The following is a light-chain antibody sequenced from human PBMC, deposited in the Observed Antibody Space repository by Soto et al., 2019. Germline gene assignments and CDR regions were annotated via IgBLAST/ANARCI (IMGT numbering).Light chain of an antibody. V-gene: IGKV1-27*01. CDR3: QKYNSVPIT. CDR1: QGISNN. CDR2: AAS. Sequence: DIQMTQSPSSLSASVGDRVTITCRASQGISNNLAWYQQKSGKVPKLLIYAASTLQSGVPSRFSGSGSGTDFTLTISSLQPEDVATYYCQKYNSVPITFGQGTRLEIK. J-gene: IGKJ5*01.